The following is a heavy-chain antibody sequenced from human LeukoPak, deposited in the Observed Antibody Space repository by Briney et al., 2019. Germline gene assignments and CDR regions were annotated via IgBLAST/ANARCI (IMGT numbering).Heavy chain of an antibody. J-gene: IGHJ4*02. D-gene: IGHD6-13*01. CDR1: GFTFSSHL. CDR3: ASERPSSSWYDY. CDR2: IKQDGTEK. Sequence: GGSLRLSCVASGFTFSSHLMTWVRQAPGKGLEWVANIKQDGTEKYYVDSVRGRFTISTGNANNLLYLQMNSRRDEDTAVYYCASERPSSSWYDYWGQGTLVTVSS. V-gene: IGHV3-7*01.